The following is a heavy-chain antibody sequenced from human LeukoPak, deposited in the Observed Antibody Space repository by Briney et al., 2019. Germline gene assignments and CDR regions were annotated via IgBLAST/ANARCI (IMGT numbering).Heavy chain of an antibody. V-gene: IGHV3-21*04. CDR3: ARDGPSVVAGIDY. CDR1: GFTFSTYS. CDR2: ITSSSSYI. Sequence: GGSLRLSCAASGFTFSTYSMNWVRQAPGKGLEWVSSITSSSSYIYYADSVKGRFTISRDNAKNSLYLQMNSLRAEDTAVYYCARDGPSVVAGIDYWGQGTLVTVSS. J-gene: IGHJ4*02. D-gene: IGHD6-19*01.